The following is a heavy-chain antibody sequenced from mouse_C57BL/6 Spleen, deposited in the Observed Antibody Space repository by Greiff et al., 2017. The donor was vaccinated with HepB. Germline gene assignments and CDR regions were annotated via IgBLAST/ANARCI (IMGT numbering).Heavy chain of an antibody. Sequence: QVQLKESGAELARPGASVKLSCKASGYTFTSYGISWVKQRTGQGLEWIGEIYPRSGNTYYNEKFKGKATLTADKSSSTAYMELRSLTSEDSAVYFCARCSPYYGSSYDYWGQGTTLTVSS. CDR1: GYTFTSYG. D-gene: IGHD1-1*01. CDR2: IYPRSGNT. CDR3: ARCSPYYGSSYDY. V-gene: IGHV1-81*01. J-gene: IGHJ2*01.